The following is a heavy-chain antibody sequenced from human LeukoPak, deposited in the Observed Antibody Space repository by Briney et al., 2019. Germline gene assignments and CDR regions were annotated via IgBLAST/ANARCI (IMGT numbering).Heavy chain of an antibody. Sequence: SETLSLTCTVSGGSISSGDYYWSWFRQPPGKGLEWIGYIYYSGSTYYNPSLKSRVTISVDTSKNQFSLKLSSVTAADTAVYYCARGGNWNDDAFDIWGQGTMVTVSS. J-gene: IGHJ3*02. CDR2: IYYSGST. V-gene: IGHV4-30-4*08. D-gene: IGHD1-1*01. CDR1: GGSISSGDYY. CDR3: ARGGNWNDDAFDI.